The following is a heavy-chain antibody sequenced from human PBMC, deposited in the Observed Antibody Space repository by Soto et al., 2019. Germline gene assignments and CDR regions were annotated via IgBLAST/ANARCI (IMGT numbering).Heavy chain of an antibody. CDR2: ITWNSESI. V-gene: IGHV3-9*01. Sequence: EVQLVESGGGLVQPGRSLRLSCAASGFAFDDYAMHWVRQVPGKGLEWVSGITWNSESIAYAESVRGRFTISRDNAKNSVYLQMNNLRPEDTALYYCAKDHGLTIYFFYYMDAWSKGTTVTVSS. CDR1: GFAFDDYA. J-gene: IGHJ6*03. CDR3: AKDHGLTIYFFYYMDA.